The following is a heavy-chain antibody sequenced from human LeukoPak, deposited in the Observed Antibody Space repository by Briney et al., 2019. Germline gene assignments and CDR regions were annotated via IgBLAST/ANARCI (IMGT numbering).Heavy chain of an antibody. V-gene: IGHV4-34*01. CDR1: GGSFSGYY. D-gene: IGHD5-18*01. Sequence: SETLSLTCAVYGGSFSGYYWSWIRQPPGKGLERIGEINHSGSTNYNPSLKSRVTISVDTSKNQFSLKLSSVTAADTAVYYCARRGRGYSYGSQPIDYWGQGTLVTVSS. CDR3: ARRGRGYSYGSQPIDY. CDR2: INHSGST. J-gene: IGHJ4*02.